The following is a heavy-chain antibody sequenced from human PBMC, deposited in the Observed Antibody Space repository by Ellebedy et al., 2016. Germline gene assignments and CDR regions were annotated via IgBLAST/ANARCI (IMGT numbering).Heavy chain of an antibody. CDR2: FDPEDGET. CDR3: ATYYYGSGSYYKRGMDV. J-gene: IGHJ6*02. V-gene: IGHV1-24*01. CDR1: GYTLTELS. Sequence: ASVKVSCXVSGYTLTELSMHWVRQAPGKGLEWMGGFDPEDGETIYAQKFQGRVTMTEDTSTDTANMELSSLRSEDTAVYYCATYYYGSGSYYKRGMDVWGQGTTVTVSS. D-gene: IGHD3-10*01.